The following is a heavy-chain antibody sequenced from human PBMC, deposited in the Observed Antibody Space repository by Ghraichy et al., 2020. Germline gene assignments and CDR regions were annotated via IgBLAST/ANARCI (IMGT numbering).Heavy chain of an antibody. CDR3: AGRNYGDYPGGDWFDP. D-gene: IGHD4-17*01. Sequence: SETLSLTCTVSGGSISSGGYYWSWIRQHPGKGLEWIGYIYYSGSTYYNPSLKSRVTISVDTSKNQFSLKLSSVTAADTAVYYCAGRNYGDYPGGDWFDPWGQGTLVTVSS. CDR2: IYYSGST. V-gene: IGHV4-31*03. CDR1: GGSISSGGYY. J-gene: IGHJ5*02.